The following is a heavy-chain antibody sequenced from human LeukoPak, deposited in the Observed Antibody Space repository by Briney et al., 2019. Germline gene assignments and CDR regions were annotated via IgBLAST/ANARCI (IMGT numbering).Heavy chain of an antibody. D-gene: IGHD6-19*01. Sequence: SETLSLTCTVSGGSLSSSGYYWGWIRQPPGKGLEWIGYIYYSGSTNYNPSLKSRVTISVDTSKNQFSLKLSSVTAADTAVYYCARHGYSSGSLAWFDPWGQGTQVTVSS. J-gene: IGHJ5*02. CDR3: ARHGYSSGSLAWFDP. CDR2: IYYSGST. V-gene: IGHV4-61*08. CDR1: GGSLSSSGYY.